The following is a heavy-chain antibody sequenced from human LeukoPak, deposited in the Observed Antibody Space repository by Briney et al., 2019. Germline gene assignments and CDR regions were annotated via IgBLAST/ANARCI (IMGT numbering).Heavy chain of an antibody. CDR2: IKQDGSEK. CDR1: GFTFNSYW. D-gene: IGHD3-16*02. Sequence: GGSLRLSCAASGFTFNSYWMSWVRQAPGKGLEWVANIKQDGSEKYYVDSVKGRFTISRDNAKNSLYLQMNSLRGEDTAVYYCARDRDYDYVWGSYRLRGYCFDCWGQGTLVTVSS. V-gene: IGHV3-7*01. CDR3: ARDRDYDYVWGSYRLRGYCFDC. J-gene: IGHJ4*02.